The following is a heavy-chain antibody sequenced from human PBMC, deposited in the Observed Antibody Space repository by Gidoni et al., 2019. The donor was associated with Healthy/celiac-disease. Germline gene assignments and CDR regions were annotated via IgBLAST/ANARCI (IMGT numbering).Heavy chain of an antibody. CDR3: ARLDGDLTLGAHY. Sequence: EVQLVPSGAEVKQPGASLKISCRGSGYNFTSYWIGWVRQRPGKGLEWMGIIYPVDSDTRYSPACQGQVTISADKSISTAYLQWSSLKASDTAMYYCARLDGDLTLGAHYWGQGTLVTVSS. CDR1: GYNFTSYW. J-gene: IGHJ4*02. D-gene: IGHD3-16*02. CDR2: IYPVDSDT. V-gene: IGHV5-51*01.